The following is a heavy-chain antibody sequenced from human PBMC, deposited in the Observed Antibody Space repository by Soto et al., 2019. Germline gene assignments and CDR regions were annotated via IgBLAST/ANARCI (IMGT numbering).Heavy chain of an antibody. V-gene: IGHV3-21*01. CDR1: GFTFSNSI. Sequence: EVQLVESGGGLVKPGGSLRLSCAASGFTFSNSIINWVRQAPGQGLEWVSSISGSSDFLYYADSVKGRFTISRDTATNSRYLKMNSRRAEDTAVYYCATSAWYAFDIWGQGTMVTVSS. D-gene: IGHD2-2*01. CDR2: ISGSSDFL. CDR3: ATSAWYAFDI. J-gene: IGHJ3*02.